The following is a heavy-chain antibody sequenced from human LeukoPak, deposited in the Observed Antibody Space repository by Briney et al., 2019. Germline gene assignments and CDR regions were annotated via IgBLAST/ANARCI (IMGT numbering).Heavy chain of an antibody. CDR1: GGSISSGGYY. Sequence: SETLSLTCTVSGGSISSGGYYWSWIRQPPGKGLEWIGYIYHSGSTYYNPSLKSRVTIPVDRSKNQFSLKLSSVTAADTAVYYCARDCGRNNWNYVPAGVWDNWFDPWGQGTLVTVSS. V-gene: IGHV4-30-2*01. D-gene: IGHD1-7*01. CDR2: IYHSGST. J-gene: IGHJ5*02. CDR3: ARDCGRNNWNYVPAGVWDNWFDP.